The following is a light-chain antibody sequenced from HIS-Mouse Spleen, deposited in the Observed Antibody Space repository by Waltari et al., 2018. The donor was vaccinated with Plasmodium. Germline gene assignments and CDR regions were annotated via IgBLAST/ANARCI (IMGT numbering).Light chain of an antibody. CDR2: EGS. J-gene: IGLJ2*01. CDR1: SSDVGSYTL. V-gene: IGLV2-23*01. CDR3: CSYAGSSSVV. Sequence: QSALTQPASVSGSPGQSITISCTGTSSDVGSYTLVSWYQQHPGKAPKLMIYEGSNRPSGVSNRCSGSKAGNTASLTISGLQAEDEADYYCCSYAGSSSVVFGGGTKLTVL.